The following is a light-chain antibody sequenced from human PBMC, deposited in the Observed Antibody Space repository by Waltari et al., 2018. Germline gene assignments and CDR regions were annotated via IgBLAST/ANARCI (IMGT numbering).Light chain of an antibody. CDR2: EVT. CDR3: SSYTSSNTYL. Sequence: QSALTQPPSVSVSPGQSVTISSTGTSSDVGFYNRVSWYQQSPGTAPKLMIYEVTNRPSGFPDRFSGSKSGDTASLTISGLQAEDEADYYCSSYTSSNTYLFGTGTKVTVL. V-gene: IGLV2-18*02. CDR1: SSDVGFYNR. J-gene: IGLJ1*01.